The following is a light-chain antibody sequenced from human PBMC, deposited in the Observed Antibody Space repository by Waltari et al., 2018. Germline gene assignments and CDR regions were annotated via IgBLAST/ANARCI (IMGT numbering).Light chain of an antibody. CDR2: WAS. V-gene: IGKV4-1*01. CDR3: QQYYSPPLT. J-gene: IGKJ1*01. Sequence: DIVMTQSPDSLAVSLGARATINCKSSPSLLYRSNNKNYLAWYQQKPGQPPKLLIYWASTRESGVPDRFSGSGSGTDFTLTISSLQAEDVAVYYCQQYYSPPLTFGQGTKVEV. CDR1: PSLLYRSNNKNY.